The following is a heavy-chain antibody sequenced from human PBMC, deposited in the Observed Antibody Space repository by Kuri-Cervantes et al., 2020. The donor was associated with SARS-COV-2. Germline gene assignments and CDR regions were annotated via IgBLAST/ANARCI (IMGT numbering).Heavy chain of an antibody. CDR3: ARHPLSYCGGDCSSPSWYFDL. V-gene: IGHV1-18*01. Sequence: ASVKVSCKASGYTFTSYGISWVRQAPGQGLEWMGWISAYNGNTNYAQKLQGRVTMTTDTSTSTAYMELRSLRSDDTAVYYCARHPLSYCGGDCSSPSWYFDLWGRGTLVTVSS. CDR1: GYTFTSYG. J-gene: IGHJ2*01. CDR2: ISAYNGNT. D-gene: IGHD2-21*02.